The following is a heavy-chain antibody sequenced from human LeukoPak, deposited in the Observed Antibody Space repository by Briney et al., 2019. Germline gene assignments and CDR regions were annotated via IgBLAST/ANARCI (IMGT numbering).Heavy chain of an antibody. V-gene: IGHV3-72*01. CDR2: TRNKAHSYTT. D-gene: IGHD3-22*01. CDR1: GFTFSDHY. CDR3: ARDLGSGYDY. J-gene: IGHJ4*02. Sequence: PGGSLRLSCAASGFTFSDHYMDWVRQAPGKGLEWVGRTRNKAHSYTTEYAASVEGRFTISRDDSKNSLYLQMNSLKTEHTAVYYCARDLGSGYDYWGQGTLVTVPS.